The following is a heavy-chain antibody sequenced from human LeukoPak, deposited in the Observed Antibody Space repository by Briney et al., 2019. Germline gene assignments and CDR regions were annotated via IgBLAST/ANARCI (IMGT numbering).Heavy chain of an antibody. D-gene: IGHD6-13*01. Sequence: GGSLRLSCAASGFTFSSSAMSWVRQAPGKGLEWVSSISGGGNTFYADSVMGRFTISRDNSKNTLYLQMNSLRAEDTAVYYCAKDQVSCWYNWFDPWGQGTLVTVSS. CDR1: GFTFSSSA. CDR3: AKDQVSCWYNWFDP. V-gene: IGHV3-23*01. CDR2: ISGGGNT. J-gene: IGHJ5*02.